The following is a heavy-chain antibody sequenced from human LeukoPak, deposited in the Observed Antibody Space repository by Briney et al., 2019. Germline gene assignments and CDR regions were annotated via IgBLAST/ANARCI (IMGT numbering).Heavy chain of an antibody. V-gene: IGHV4-34*01. D-gene: IGHD1-26*01. Sequence: SSETLSLTCAVYGGSFSGYYWSWIRQPPGKGLEWIGEINHSGSTNYNPSLKSRVTISVDTSKNQFSLKLSSVTAADTAVYYCARSLTRGYFDYWGQGTLVTVSS. CDR2: INHSGST. CDR1: GGSFSGYY. J-gene: IGHJ4*02. CDR3: ARSLTRGYFDY.